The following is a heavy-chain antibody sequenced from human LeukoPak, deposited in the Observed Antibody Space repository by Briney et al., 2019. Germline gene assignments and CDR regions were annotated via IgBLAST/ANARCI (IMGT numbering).Heavy chain of an antibody. V-gene: IGHV1-18*01. CDR1: GYTFSSYG. Sequence: ASVKVSRKASGYTFSSYGITWVRQAPGQGLEWMGWISGYNDNTNYAQKLQGRVTMTTDTSTSTAYMELRSLRSDDTAVYHCARGGSGSVSAFDIWGQGTMVTVSS. J-gene: IGHJ3*02. CDR3: ARGGSGSVSAFDI. D-gene: IGHD3-10*01. CDR2: ISGYNDNT.